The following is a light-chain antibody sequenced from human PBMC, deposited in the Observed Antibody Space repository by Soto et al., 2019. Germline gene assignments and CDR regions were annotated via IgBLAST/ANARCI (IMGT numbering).Light chain of an antibody. J-gene: IGLJ2*01. Sequence: QSVLTQPASVSGSPGQSITISCTGTTSDVGTCNFVSWYQQHPGKAPKLILYEVTNRPSGVSNRFSGSKSGNTASLTISGLQADDGADYFCSSCTATTTLVFGGGTKVTVL. CDR2: EVT. V-gene: IGLV2-14*01. CDR1: TSDVGTCNF. CDR3: SSCTATTTLV.